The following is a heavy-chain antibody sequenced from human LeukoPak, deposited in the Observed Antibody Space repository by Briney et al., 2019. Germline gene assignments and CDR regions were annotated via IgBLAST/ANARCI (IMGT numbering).Heavy chain of an antibody. CDR1: GFTFSSYS. CDR2: ISSSSSYI. Sequence: GGSLRLSCAASGFTFSSYSMNWVRQAPGKGLEWVSSISSSSSYIYYADSVKGRFTISRDNAKNSLYLQMNSLRVEDTALYYCAKDRGGSSELGDAFDVWGQGTMVRVSS. CDR3: AKDRGGSSELGDAFDV. D-gene: IGHD1-26*01. V-gene: IGHV3-21*04. J-gene: IGHJ3*01.